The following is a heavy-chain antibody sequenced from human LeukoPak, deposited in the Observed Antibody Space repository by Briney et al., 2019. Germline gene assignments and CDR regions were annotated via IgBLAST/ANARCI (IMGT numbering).Heavy chain of an antibody. Sequence: GGSLRLSCAASGFSFSNYAMSWVRQAPGKGLEWVSGITGSAGSTYYADFVKGRFTISRDNSQNTLYLQMNSLRAEDTAVYYCAKSGFDPWGQGTLVTVSS. CDR3: AKSGFDP. V-gene: IGHV3-23*01. CDR2: ITGSAGST. CDR1: GFSFSNYA. J-gene: IGHJ5*02.